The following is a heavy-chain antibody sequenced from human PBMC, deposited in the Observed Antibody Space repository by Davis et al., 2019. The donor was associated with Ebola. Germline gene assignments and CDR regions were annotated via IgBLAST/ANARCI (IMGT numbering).Heavy chain of an antibody. V-gene: IGHV6-1*01. D-gene: IGHD5-12*01. J-gene: IGHJ4*02. CDR3: ARGWLRSKFDY. Sequence: HSQTLSLTCAISGDSVLSGAWNWIRQSPSRGLEWLGRTYYNSKWYNDYSVSVKSRITINPDTSKNQLSLQLNSVTPEDTAVYYCARGWLRSKFDYWGQGTLVTVSS. CDR2: TYYNSKWYN. CDR1: GDSVLSGA.